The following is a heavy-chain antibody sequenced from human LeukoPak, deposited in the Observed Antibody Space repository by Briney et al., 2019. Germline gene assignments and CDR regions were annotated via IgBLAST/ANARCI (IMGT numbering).Heavy chain of an antibody. Sequence: ASVKVSCKASGYTFTSYYIHWVRQAPGQGLEWMGIINPSGGSTSYAQKFQGRVTMTRDTSTSTVYMELSSLRFEDTAMYYCARADYGGISDYYFYGMDVWGQGTTVTVSS. CDR3: ARADYGGISDYYFYGMDV. CDR1: GYTFTSYY. V-gene: IGHV1-46*01. D-gene: IGHD4-23*01. CDR2: INPSGGST. J-gene: IGHJ6*02.